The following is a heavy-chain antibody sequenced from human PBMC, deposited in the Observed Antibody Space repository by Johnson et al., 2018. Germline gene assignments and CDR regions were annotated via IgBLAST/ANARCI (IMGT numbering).Heavy chain of an antibody. CDR3: AKESGIEGGGRWAYGLDV. CDR2: ISGSAHAT. J-gene: IGHJ6*02. Sequence: EVQLVETGGGLVQPGRSLRISCSASGFTFSNYAMTLVRQAPGKGLEWVSVISGSAHATYSADSVKGRFTISRDNSKNTLYLQMSSLRADDTAVYDCAKESGIEGGGRWAYGLDVWGQGTTVTVSS. V-gene: IGHV3-23*04. CDR1: GFTFSNYA. D-gene: IGHD2-15*01.